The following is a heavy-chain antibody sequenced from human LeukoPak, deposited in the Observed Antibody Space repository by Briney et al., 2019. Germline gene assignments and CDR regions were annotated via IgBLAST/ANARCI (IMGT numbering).Heavy chain of an antibody. CDR2: ISGSSTYI. J-gene: IGHJ6*03. CDR1: GCTFSSYS. D-gene: IGHD3-22*01. Sequence: GGSLRLSCAASGCTFSSYSMNWVRQAPGKGLEWVSSISGSSTYIYYADSLKGRFTISGDNAKNSLYLQIDSLRAEDTAVYYCARDPYSGYYGTYYYYYMDVWGKGTTVTISS. CDR3: ARDPYSGYYGTYYYYYMDV. V-gene: IGHV3-21*01.